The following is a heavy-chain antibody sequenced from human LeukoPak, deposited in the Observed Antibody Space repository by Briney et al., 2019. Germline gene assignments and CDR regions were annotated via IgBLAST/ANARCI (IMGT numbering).Heavy chain of an antibody. CDR2: IYYSGST. D-gene: IGHD1-26*01. V-gene: IGHV4-61*05. Sequence: SETLSLTCTVSGGSISSSSYYWGWIRQPPGKGLEWIGYIYYSGSTNYNPSLKSRVTISVDTFKNQFSLKLSSVTAADTAVYYCASGSYSPDAFDIWGQGTMVTVSS. J-gene: IGHJ3*02. CDR1: GGSISSSSYY. CDR3: ASGSYSPDAFDI.